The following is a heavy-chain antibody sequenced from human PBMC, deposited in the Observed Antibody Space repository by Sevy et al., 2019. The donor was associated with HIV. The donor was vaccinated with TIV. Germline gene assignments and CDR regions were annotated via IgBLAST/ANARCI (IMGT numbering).Heavy chain of an antibody. D-gene: IGHD6-6*01. Sequence: GESLKISCAASGFTFSSYQMNWVRQAPGKGLEWVSAISGSGGSTYDADSVKGRFTISRDNSKNTLYLQMNSLRAEDTAVYYCAKYQYSSSWENYYYYGMDVWGQGTTVTVSS. CDR3: AKYQYSSSWENYYYYGMDV. V-gene: IGHV3-23*01. CDR2: ISGSGGST. CDR1: GFTFSSYQ. J-gene: IGHJ6*02.